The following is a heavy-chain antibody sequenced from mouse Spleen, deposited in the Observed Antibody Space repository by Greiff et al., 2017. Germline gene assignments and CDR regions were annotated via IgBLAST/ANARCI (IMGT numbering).Heavy chain of an antibody. J-gene: IGHJ1*01. D-gene: IGHD1-1*01. CDR1: GYAFSSSW. CDR2: IYPGDGDT. CDR3: ARGYYYGSSYPLYWYFDV. V-gene: IGHV1-82*01. Sequence: QVQLQQSGPELVKPGASVKISCKASGYAFSSSWMNWVKQRPGKGLEWIGRIYPGDGDTNYTGKFKGKATLTADKSSSTAYMQLSSLTSEDSAVYFCARGYYYGSSYPLYWYFDVWGAGTTVTVSS.